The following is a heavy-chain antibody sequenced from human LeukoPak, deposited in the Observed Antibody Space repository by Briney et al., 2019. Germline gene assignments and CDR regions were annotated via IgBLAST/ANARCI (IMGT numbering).Heavy chain of an antibody. D-gene: IGHD3-22*01. CDR3: ARRSPMTSSGYYNP. J-gene: IGHJ5*02. V-gene: IGHV1-69*13. Sequence: SVKVSCKASGGTFSSYVISWVRQAPGQGLEWMGGIIPIFGTANYAQKFQGRVTITADESTSTAYMELSSLRSEDTAVYYCARRSPMTSSGYYNPWGQGTLVTVSS. CDR2: IIPIFGTA. CDR1: GGTFSSYV.